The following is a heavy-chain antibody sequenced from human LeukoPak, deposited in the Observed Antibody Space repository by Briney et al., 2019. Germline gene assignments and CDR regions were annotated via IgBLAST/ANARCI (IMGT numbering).Heavy chain of an antibody. D-gene: IGHD3-10*01. CDR3: ARGGMYYYGSVLFDY. V-gene: IGHV4-31*03. CDR1: GGSISSGGYY. Sequence: PSQTLSLTCTVSGGSISSGGYYWSWIRQHPGKGLEWIGYIYYSGSTYFNPSLKSRVTISVDTSKNQFSLKLSSVTAADTAVYYCARGGMYYYGSVLFDYWGQGTLVTVSS. J-gene: IGHJ4*02. CDR2: IYYSGST.